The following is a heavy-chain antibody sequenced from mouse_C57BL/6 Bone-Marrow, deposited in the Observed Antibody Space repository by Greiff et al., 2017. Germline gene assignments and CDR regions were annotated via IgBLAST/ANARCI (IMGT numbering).Heavy chain of an antibody. CDR2: IDPGSGNT. CDR1: GYSFTSYY. J-gene: IGHJ4*01. D-gene: IGHD3-3*01. CDR3: ARRGLMDY. Sequence: VQLQQSGPELVKPGASVKISCKASGYSFTSYYIHWVKQRPGQGLEWIGWIDPGSGNTKYNEKFKGKATLTADTSSSTAYMQLSSLTSEDSAVYYCARRGLMDYWGQGNSVTVSS. V-gene: IGHV1-66*01.